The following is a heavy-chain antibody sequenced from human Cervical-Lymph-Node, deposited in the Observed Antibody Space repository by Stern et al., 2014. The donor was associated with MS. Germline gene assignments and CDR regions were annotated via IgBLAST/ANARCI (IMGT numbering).Heavy chain of an antibody. CDR3: ARGLDQYKGGDS. Sequence: QVQLGQWGAGLLKPSETLSLTCAIYGGSFSGHYCSWTRQAPGKGLEWIGEIHPSGSAYYNPSLKSRVTISADTSRNQLSLRLTSVTAADTAVYYCARGLDQYKGGDSWGQGTLVTVSS. CDR2: IHPSGSA. V-gene: IGHV4-34*01. D-gene: IGHD1-14*01. CDR1: GGSFSGHY. J-gene: IGHJ4*02.